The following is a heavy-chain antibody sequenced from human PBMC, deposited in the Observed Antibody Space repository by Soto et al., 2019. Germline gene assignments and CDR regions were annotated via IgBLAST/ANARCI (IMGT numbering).Heavy chain of an antibody. D-gene: IGHD6-13*01. V-gene: IGHV3-21*01. Sequence: PGGSLRLSCAASGFTFSSYSMNWVRQAPGKGLEWVSSISSSSSYIYYADSVKGRFTISRDDAKNSLYLQMNSLRAEDTAVYYCARAGSGYDFAHCGQGPLVTLS. J-gene: IGHJ4*02. CDR2: ISSSSSYI. CDR1: GFTFSSYS. CDR3: ARAGSGYDFAH.